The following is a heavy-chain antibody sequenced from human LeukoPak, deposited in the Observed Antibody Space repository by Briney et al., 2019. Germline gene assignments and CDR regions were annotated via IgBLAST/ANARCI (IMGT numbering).Heavy chain of an antibody. CDR3: ARERDYYDSSGDNWFDP. J-gene: IGHJ5*02. CDR2: IYYTGIT. V-gene: IGHV4-39*02. D-gene: IGHD3-22*01. CDR1: GGSISSSIYN. Sequence: SETLSLTCTISGGSISSSIYNWGWIRQSPGKGLEWIGSIYYTGITNYNPSLKSRVTISVDTSKNQFSPRLSSVTAADTSVYYCARERDYYDSSGDNWFDPWGQGTLVTVSS.